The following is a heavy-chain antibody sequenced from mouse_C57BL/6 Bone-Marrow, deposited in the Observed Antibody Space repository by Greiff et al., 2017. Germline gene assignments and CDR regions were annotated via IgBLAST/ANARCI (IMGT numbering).Heavy chain of an antibody. J-gene: IGHJ2*01. D-gene: IGHD4-1*01. V-gene: IGHV6-3*01. CDR1: GFTFSNYW. CDR2: IRLKSDNYAT. CDR3: TNWDGGDY. Sequence: EVKLVESGGGLVQPGGSMKLSCVASGFTFSNYWMNWVRQSPEKGLEWVAQIRLKSDNYATHYAESVKGRFTISRDDSKSGVYLQMNNLRAEDTGIYYCTNWDGGDYWGQGTTLTVSS.